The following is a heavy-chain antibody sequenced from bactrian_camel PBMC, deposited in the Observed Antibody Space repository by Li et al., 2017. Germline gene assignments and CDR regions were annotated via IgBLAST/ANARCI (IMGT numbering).Heavy chain of an antibody. Sequence: HVQLVESGGGSVQPGGSLRLSCVAPGYTSRSYCMAWFRQAPEKEREGVASIYTGTDSTSYADSVKGRFTISRDNAKNTLYLQMIALKAEDTAMYYCAAAHSAVCRGGAWSVHGNFGYWGQGTQVTVS. J-gene: IGHJ6*01. V-gene: IGHV3S1*01. CDR3: AAAHSAVCRGGAWSVHGNFGY. CDR2: IYTGTDST. D-gene: IGHD1*01. CDR1: GYTSRSYC.